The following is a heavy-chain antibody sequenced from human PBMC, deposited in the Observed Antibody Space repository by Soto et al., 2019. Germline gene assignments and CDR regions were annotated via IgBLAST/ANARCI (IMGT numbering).Heavy chain of an antibody. CDR1: GFTFSSYA. CDR2: ISGSGGST. J-gene: IGHJ4*02. D-gene: IGHD3-3*01. CDR3: AKDLRITIFGVVTFLFDY. Sequence: GGSLRLSYAASGFTFSSYAMSWVRQAPGKGLEWVSAISGSGGSTYYADSVKGRFTISRDNSKNTLYLQMNSLRAEDTAVYYCAKDLRITIFGVVTFLFDYWGQGTLVTVSS. V-gene: IGHV3-23*01.